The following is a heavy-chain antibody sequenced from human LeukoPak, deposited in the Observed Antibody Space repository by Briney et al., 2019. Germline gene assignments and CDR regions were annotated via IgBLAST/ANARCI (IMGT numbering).Heavy chain of an antibody. V-gene: IGHV3-21*01. CDR3: ARAYSSSSDYYYYYMDV. CDR2: ISSSSSYI. Sequence: GGSLRLSCAASGFTFSSYSMNWVRQAPGKGLEWVSSISSSSSYIYYADSVKGRFTISRDNAKNSLYLQMNSLRAEDTAVYYCARAYSSSSDYYYYYMDVWGKGTTVTVSS. J-gene: IGHJ6*03. CDR1: GFTFSSYS. D-gene: IGHD6-6*01.